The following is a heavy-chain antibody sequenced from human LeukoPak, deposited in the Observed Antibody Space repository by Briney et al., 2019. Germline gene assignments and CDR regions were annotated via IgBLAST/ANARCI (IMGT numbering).Heavy chain of an antibody. V-gene: IGHV3-23*01. CDR1: GFTFSSYA. D-gene: IGHD5-18*01. J-gene: IGHJ4*02. Sequence: GGSLRLSCAASGFTFSSYAMNWVRQAPGKGLEWVSAISGSGGNTYYADSVKGRFSISRDNSKKTLYLQMNSLRAEDTAVCYCARGAAMVRTFDYWGQGTLVTVSS. CDR3: ARGAAMVRTFDY. CDR2: ISGSGGNT.